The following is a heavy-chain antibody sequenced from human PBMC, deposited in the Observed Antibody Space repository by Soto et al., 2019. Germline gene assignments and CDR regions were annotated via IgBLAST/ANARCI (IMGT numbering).Heavy chain of an antibody. CDR3: ATRDPGHY. CDR2: ISPAGGRT. J-gene: IGHJ4*02. Sequence: QVQLVQSGAEVKKPGASVKVSCKASGYTFTTSYMHWVRQAPGQGLEWMGIISPAGGRTSYAQKFQGRVTMTRDTSTSTVYMELSSLRSEDTAVYYCATRDPGHYWGQGTLVTVSS. V-gene: IGHV1-46*01. CDR1: GYTFTTSY.